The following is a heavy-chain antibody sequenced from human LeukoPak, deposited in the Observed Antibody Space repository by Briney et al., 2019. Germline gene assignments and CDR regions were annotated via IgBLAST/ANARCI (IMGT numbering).Heavy chain of an antibody. Sequence: PSETLSLTCAVYGGSFSGYYWSWIRQPPGKGLEWIGEINHSGSTNYNPSLKSRVTISVDTSKNQFSLKLSSVTAADTAVYYCARGYSSGWWNYWGQGTLVTVSS. V-gene: IGHV4-34*01. CDR3: ARGYSSGWWNY. CDR2: INHSGST. D-gene: IGHD6-19*01. J-gene: IGHJ4*02. CDR1: GGSFSGYY.